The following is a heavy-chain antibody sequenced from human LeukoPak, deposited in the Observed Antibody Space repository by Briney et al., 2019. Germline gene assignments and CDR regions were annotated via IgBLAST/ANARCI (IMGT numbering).Heavy chain of an antibody. Sequence: ASVKVSCKASGGTFSSYAISRVRQAPGQGLEWMGRIIPILGIANYAQKFQGRVTITADKSTSTAYMELSSLRSEDTAVYYCARNIAVAGTFPNYFDYWGQGTLVTVSS. V-gene: IGHV1-69*04. J-gene: IGHJ4*02. CDR1: GGTFSSYA. CDR2: IIPILGIA. D-gene: IGHD6-19*01. CDR3: ARNIAVAGTFPNYFDY.